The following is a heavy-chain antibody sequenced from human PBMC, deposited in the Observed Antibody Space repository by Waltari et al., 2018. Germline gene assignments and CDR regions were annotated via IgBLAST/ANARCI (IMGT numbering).Heavy chain of an antibody. J-gene: IGHJ4*02. D-gene: IGHD6-13*01. CDR2: IYHSGST. CDR1: GYSISSGYY. Sequence: QVQLQESGPGLVKPSETLSLTCTVPGYSISSGYYWGWIRQPPGKGLEWIGSIYHSGSTYYNPSLKSRVTISVDTSKNQFSLKLSSVTAADTAVYYCARLGAAGLFDYWGQGALVTVSS. CDR3: ARLGAAGLFDY. V-gene: IGHV4-38-2*02.